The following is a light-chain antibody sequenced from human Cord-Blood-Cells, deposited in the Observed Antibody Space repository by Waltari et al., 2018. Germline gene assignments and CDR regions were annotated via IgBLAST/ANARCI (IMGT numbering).Light chain of an antibody. CDR2: GAS. J-gene: IGKJ5*01. CDR1: QSVSSSY. V-gene: IGKV3-20*01. Sequence: EIVLTQSPGTLSLSPGERATLSCRASQSVSSSYLAWYQQKPGQAPRLFIYGASSRATVIPDRFSGSGSGTDFTHTSSRLEPEDFAVYYCQQYGSSPITFGQGTRLEIK. CDR3: QQYGSSPIT.